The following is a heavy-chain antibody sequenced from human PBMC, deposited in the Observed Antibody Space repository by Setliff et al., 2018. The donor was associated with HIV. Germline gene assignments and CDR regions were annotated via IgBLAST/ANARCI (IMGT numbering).Heavy chain of an antibody. Sequence: LSLTCTVSGYSISSGYYWGWIRQPPGKGLEWIASIYHSGSTYSSPSLKSRVTISVDRSKNQFSLGLSSVTAADTAVYYCARVSFWAFDIWGQGSMVTVSS. CDR3: ARVSFWAFDI. D-gene: IGHD3-3*01. V-gene: IGHV4-38-2*02. CDR1: GYSISSGYY. J-gene: IGHJ3*02. CDR2: IYHSGST.